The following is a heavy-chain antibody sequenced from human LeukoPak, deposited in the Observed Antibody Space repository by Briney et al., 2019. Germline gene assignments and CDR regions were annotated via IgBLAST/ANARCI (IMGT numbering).Heavy chain of an antibody. J-gene: IGHJ3*02. CDR2: INPSGGST. Sequence: ASVKVSCTASGYTFTSYYMHWVRQAPGQGLEWMGIINPSGGSTSYAQKFQGRVTMTRDTSTSTVYMELGSLRSEDTAVYYCARDRAYSGSYISLGTGPQNAFDIWGQGTMVTVSS. V-gene: IGHV1-46*01. CDR1: GYTFTSYY. D-gene: IGHD1-26*01. CDR3: ARDRAYSGSYISLGTGPQNAFDI.